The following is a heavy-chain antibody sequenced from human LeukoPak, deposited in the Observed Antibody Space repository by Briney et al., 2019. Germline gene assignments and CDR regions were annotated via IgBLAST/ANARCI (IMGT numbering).Heavy chain of an antibody. CDR1: GFTFSSYA. CDR2: ITGSGGST. Sequence: GGSLRLSCAASGFTFSSYAMSWVRQAPGKGLEWVSGITGSGGSTYYADSVKGRFTISRDNSKNTLYLQMNSLRAEDTALYYCAKDSLVGYVDYWGQGTLVTVSS. CDR3: AKDSLVGYVDY. V-gene: IGHV3-23*01. J-gene: IGHJ4*02. D-gene: IGHD3-16*01.